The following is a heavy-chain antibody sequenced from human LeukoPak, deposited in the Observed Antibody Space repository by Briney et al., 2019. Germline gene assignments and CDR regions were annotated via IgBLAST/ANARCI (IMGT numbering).Heavy chain of an antibody. D-gene: IGHD5-12*01. Sequence: QPGGSLRLSCAASGFTLTNYAMSWVRQAPGKGLEWVSAISGSGGVTYYADSVKGRFTISRDNSKNTLYLQMNSLRAEDTAVYYCAKDRLKELRAAGYGNDYWGQGTLVTVSS. V-gene: IGHV3-23*01. CDR3: AKDRLKELRAAGYGNDY. J-gene: IGHJ4*02. CDR2: ISGSGGVT. CDR1: GFTLTNYA.